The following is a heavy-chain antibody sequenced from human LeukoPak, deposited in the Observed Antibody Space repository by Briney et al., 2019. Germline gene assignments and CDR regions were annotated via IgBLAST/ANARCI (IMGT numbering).Heavy chain of an antibody. V-gene: IGHV4-39*01. Sequence: SETLSLTCTVSGGSISSSSYYWGWIRQPPGKGLEWIGSIYYSGSTYYNPSLKSRVTISVDTSKNQFSLKLSSVTAADTAVYYCARRGLKRSFIAAWGQGTLVTVSS. CDR3: ARRGLKRSFIAA. D-gene: IGHD3-16*01. J-gene: IGHJ4*02. CDR2: IYYSGST. CDR1: GGSISSSSYY.